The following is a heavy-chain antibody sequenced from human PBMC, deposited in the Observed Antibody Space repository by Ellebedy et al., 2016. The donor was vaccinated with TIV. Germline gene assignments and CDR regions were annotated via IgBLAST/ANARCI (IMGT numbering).Heavy chain of an antibody. J-gene: IGHJ4*02. Sequence: GGSLRLSXAASGFTFSSYAMSWVRQAPGKGLEWVSAISGSGGSTYYADSVKGRFTISRDNSKNTLYLQMNSLRAEDTAVYYCAKDSDYYGSGSRDYWGQGTLVTVSS. CDR3: AKDSDYYGSGSRDY. V-gene: IGHV3-23*01. CDR1: GFTFSSYA. D-gene: IGHD3-10*01. CDR2: ISGSGGST.